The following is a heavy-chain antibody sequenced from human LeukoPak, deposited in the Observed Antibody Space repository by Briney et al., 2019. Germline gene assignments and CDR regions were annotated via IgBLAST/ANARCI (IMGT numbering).Heavy chain of an antibody. CDR2: ISSSGSTI. J-gene: IGHJ4*02. Sequence: QLGGSLRLSCAASGFTFSSYEMNWVRQAPGKGLEWVSYISSSGSTIYYADSVKGRFTISRDNAKNSLYLQMNSLRAEDTAVYYCAAEWFGEVIDYWGQGTLVTVSS. CDR1: GFTFSSYE. CDR3: AAEWFGEVIDY. V-gene: IGHV3-48*03. D-gene: IGHD3-10*01.